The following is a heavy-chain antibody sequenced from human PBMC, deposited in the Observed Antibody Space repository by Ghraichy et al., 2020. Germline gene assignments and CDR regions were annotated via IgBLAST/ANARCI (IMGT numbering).Heavy chain of an antibody. CDR1: GFTFSSYA. Sequence: GGSLRLSCAASGFTFSSYAMNWVRQTPGKGLEWVSAVTGSGASTYYADSVKGRFTITRDNSKNTLYLQMNSLRAEDTAIYYCAKGGRSSGYYFDFDYWGQGTLVTVSS. V-gene: IGHV3-23*01. D-gene: IGHD3-22*01. CDR3: AKGGRSSGYYFDFDY. J-gene: IGHJ4*02. CDR2: VTGSGAST.